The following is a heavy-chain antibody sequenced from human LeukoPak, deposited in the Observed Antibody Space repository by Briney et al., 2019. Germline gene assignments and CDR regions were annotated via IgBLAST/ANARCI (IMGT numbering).Heavy chain of an antibody. Sequence: PGGSLRLSCAASGFTFDDYGMSWVRQAPGKGLEWVSGINWNGGSTGYADSVKGRFTISRDNAKNSLYLQMNSLRAEDTAVYYCARVDSNGYYYYYYYMDVWGKGTTVTVSS. CDR1: GFTFDDYG. CDR2: INWNGGST. V-gene: IGHV3-20*04. CDR3: ARVDSNGYYYYYYYMDV. D-gene: IGHD3-22*01. J-gene: IGHJ6*03.